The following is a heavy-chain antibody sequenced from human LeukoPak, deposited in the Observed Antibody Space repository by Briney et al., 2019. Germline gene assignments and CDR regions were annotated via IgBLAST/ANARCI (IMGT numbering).Heavy chain of an antibody. CDR2: INPSDIST. V-gene: IGHV1-46*01. J-gene: IGHJ4*02. CDR3: GRVNSGGYRLDY. D-gene: IGHD2-15*01. CDR1: GYTFTSYY. Sequence: ASVKVSCKASGYTFTSYYIHWVRQAPGQGLEWMGAINPSDISTTYAQKFQGRVTMTRDTHTSTVYMQLTSLRSEDMAVYYCGRVNSGGYRLDYWGQGTLVTVSS.